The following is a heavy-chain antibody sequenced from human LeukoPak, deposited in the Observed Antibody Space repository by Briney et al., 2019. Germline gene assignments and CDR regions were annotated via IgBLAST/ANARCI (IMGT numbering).Heavy chain of an antibody. J-gene: IGHJ4*02. CDR1: GFTFSSYA. CDR2: ISGSGGST. D-gene: IGHD3-22*01. CDR3: AKDPTDFDSSGQTYFDY. V-gene: IGHV3-23*01. Sequence: GGSLRLSCAASGFTFSSYAMSWVRQAPGKGLEWVSAISGSGGSTYYADSVKGRFTISRDNSKNTLYPQMKSLRAEDTAVYYCAKDPTDFDSSGQTYFDYWGQGTLVTVSS.